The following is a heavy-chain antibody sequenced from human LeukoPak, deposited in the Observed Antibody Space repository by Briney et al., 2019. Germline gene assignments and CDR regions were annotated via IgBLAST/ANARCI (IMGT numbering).Heavy chain of an antibody. J-gene: IGHJ5*02. Sequence: PGGSLRLSCAASGFTFSSYAMHWVRQAPGKGLEWVSGISWNSGSIGYADSVKGRFTISRDNAKNSLYLQMNSLRAEDTALYYCAKGPCSSTSCTQGWFDPWGQGTLVTVSS. CDR3: AKGPCSSTSCTQGWFDP. CDR2: ISWNSGSI. D-gene: IGHD2-2*01. V-gene: IGHV3-9*01. CDR1: GFTFSSYA.